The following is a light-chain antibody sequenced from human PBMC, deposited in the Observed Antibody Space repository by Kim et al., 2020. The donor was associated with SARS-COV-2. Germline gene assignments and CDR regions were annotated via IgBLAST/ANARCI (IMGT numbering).Light chain of an antibody. J-gene: IGLJ3*02. CDR3: CSYAGTYTFLWV. V-gene: IGLV2-11*01. Sequence: QSALTQPRSVSGSPGQSVTISCTGTSSDVGAYNSVSWYQQHPGKAPKLIIYDVSKRPSGVPDRFSGSKSGNTASLTISWLQAEDEADYYCCSYAGTYTFLWVFGGGTKLTVL. CDR2: DVS. CDR1: SSDVGAYNS.